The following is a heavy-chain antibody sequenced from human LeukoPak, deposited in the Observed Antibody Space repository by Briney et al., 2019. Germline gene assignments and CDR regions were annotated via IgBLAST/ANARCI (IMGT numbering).Heavy chain of an antibody. V-gene: IGHV3-23*01. J-gene: IGHJ3*01. D-gene: IGHD6-19*01. CDR3: AKDLALAGTGGGFDA. CDR1: GFTFTTYA. CDR2: ISGGGDKA. Sequence: GGSLRLSCAASGFTFTTYAINWVRQAPGKGLEWVSGISGGGDKAYYADSVNGRSTISRDNSKNTVSLQMSSLRAEDTALYYCAKDLALAGTGGGFDAWGQGTRVAVSS.